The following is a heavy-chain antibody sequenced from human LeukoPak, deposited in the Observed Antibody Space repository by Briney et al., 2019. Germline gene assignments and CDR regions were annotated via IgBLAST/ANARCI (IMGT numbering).Heavy chain of an antibody. V-gene: IGHV1-69*13. CDR2: IIPIFGTA. CDR3: ASGVYYYDSSGYYDYFDY. Sequence: ASVKVSCKASGSTFSSSTISWVRQAPGQRLEWMGGIIPIFGTANYTQAFQGRVTITADEFTSTVYIELSSLRSEDTAVYYCASGVYYYDSSGYYDYFDYWGQGTLVTVSS. D-gene: IGHD3-22*01. CDR1: GSTFSSST. J-gene: IGHJ4*02.